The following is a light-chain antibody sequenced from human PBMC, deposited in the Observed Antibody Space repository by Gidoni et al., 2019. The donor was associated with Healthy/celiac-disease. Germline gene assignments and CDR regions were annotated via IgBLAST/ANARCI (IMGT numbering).Light chain of an antibody. CDR3: QQRSNWPHT. Sequence: ATLSCRASQGVSSYLAWYQQKPGQAPRRLIYDASNRATGIPARFRGSGSGTDFTLTISSLEPEDFAVYYCQQRSNWPHTFGQGTKLEIK. CDR1: QGVSSY. CDR2: DAS. V-gene: IGKV3-11*01. J-gene: IGKJ2*01.